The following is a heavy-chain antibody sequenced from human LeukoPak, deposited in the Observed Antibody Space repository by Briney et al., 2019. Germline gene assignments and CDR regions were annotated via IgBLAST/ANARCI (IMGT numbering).Heavy chain of an antibody. D-gene: IGHD3-22*01. CDR2: ISYDGSNK. J-gene: IGHJ4*02. Sequence: QSGGSLRLSCAASGFTFSSYAMHWVRQAPGKGLEWVAVISYDGSNKYYADSVKGRFTISRDNSKNTLYLQMNSLRAEDTAVYYCATPPDYYDSSGYYFNDYWGQGTLVTVSS. CDR1: GFTFSSYA. V-gene: IGHV3-30*04. CDR3: ATPPDYYDSSGYYFNDY.